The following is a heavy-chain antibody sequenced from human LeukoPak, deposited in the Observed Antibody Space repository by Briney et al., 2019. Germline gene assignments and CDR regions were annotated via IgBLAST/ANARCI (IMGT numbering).Heavy chain of an antibody. CDR1: GFTFSSYA. Sequence: GGSLRLSCAASGFTFSSYAMSWVRQAPGKGLEWVSVIYSGGSTYYADSVKGRFTISRDNSKNTLYLQMNSLRAEDTAVYYCARNWGARFDPWGQGTLVTVSS. CDR2: IYSGGST. V-gene: IGHV3-53*01. J-gene: IGHJ5*02. CDR3: ARNWGARFDP. D-gene: IGHD1-26*01.